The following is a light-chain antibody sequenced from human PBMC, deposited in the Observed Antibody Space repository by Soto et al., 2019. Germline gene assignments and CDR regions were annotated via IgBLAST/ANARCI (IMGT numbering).Light chain of an antibody. CDR2: KTS. CDR3: QHWTDYSWT. Sequence: DIQMTQSPSSLSASVGDRVTITCRASQSISSYLKWYQQKPGKAPNLLIYKTSSLESGVPSRFSGSGSGTEFTLTISSLQPDDFATYYCQHWTDYSWTFGQGTKVEVK. J-gene: IGKJ1*01. V-gene: IGKV1-5*03. CDR1: QSISSY.